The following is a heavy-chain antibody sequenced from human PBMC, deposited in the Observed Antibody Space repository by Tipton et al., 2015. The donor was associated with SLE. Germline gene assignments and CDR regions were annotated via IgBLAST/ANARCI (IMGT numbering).Heavy chain of an antibody. J-gene: IGHJ4*02. CDR3: ARVTGGGFDSSGYPFDY. CDR1: GGSFSGYY. V-gene: IGHV4-34*01. Sequence: TLSLTCAVYGGSFSGYYYSWIRQPPGKGLESIGEINHSGSTNYNPSLKSRVTISGDRKQFSLELSSVTAADTAVYFCARVTGGGFDSSGYPFDYWGPGILVTVSS. CDR2: INHSGST. D-gene: IGHD3-22*01.